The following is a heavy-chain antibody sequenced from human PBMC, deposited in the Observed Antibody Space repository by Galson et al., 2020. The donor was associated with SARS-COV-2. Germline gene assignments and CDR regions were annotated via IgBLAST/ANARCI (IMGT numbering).Heavy chain of an antibody. CDR1: SSFA. J-gene: IGHJ4*01. V-gene: IGHV3-23*01. Sequence: SSFAMNWVRQAPGKGLEWVSSVSTGGGDTFYADSVKGRFTISRDNSRNTLYLQMNSLRAEDTAVYDCAKDSPKGVSRVRGLVITQRGPPFDYCVHGALVTVSS. CDR2: VSTGGGDT. D-gene: IGHD3-10*01. CDR3: AKDSPKGVSRVRGLVITQRGPPFDY.